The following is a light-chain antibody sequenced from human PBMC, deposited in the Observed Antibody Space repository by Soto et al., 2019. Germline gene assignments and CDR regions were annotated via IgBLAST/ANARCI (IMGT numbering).Light chain of an antibody. V-gene: IGKV3-20*01. CDR1: QSISNSY. Sequence: TQSPSTLSASVGDRVTITCRASQSISNSYLAWCHREPGQGPRLLIYAASIRATGIPESFIGSGSGTDFTLTISRLEPEDFAVYHCHQYGSAPRTFGQGTKVDIK. CDR2: AAS. CDR3: HQYGSAPRT. J-gene: IGKJ1*01.